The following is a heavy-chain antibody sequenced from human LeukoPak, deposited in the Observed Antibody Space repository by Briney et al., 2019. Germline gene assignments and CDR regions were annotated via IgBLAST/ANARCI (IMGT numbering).Heavy chain of an antibody. Sequence: QTGGSLRLSCAASGFTFSSYWMHWVRQAPGKGLVWVSRIKSDGSITTYADSVKGRFTISRDNAKNTLYLQMNSLRAEDTAVYYCARGGTSYSGKLDYWGLGTLVTPSS. J-gene: IGHJ4*02. V-gene: IGHV3-74*01. D-gene: IGHD1-26*01. CDR3: ARGGTSYSGKLDY. CDR2: IKSDGSIT. CDR1: GFTFSSYW.